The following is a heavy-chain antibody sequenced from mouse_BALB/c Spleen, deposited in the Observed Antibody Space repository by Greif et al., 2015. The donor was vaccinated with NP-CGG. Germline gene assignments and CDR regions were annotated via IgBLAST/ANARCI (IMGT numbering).Heavy chain of an antibody. CDR2: ISSGSSTI. CDR3: ARLFDY. CDR1: GFTFSSFG. V-gene: IGHV5-17*02. J-gene: IGHJ2*01. Sequence: EVKLMESGGGLVQPGGSRKLSCAASGFTFSSFGMHWVRQAPEKGLEWVAYISSGSSTIYYADTLKGRFTISRDNPKNTLFLQMTSLRSEDTAMYYCARLFDYWGQGTTLTVSS.